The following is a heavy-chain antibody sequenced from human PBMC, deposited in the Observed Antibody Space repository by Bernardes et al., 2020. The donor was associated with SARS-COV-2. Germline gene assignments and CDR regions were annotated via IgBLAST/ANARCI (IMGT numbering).Heavy chain of an antibody. V-gene: IGHV4-59*01. CDR2: IYYSGST. J-gene: IGHJ3*02. CDR3: AREQSGYYYDSSPDAFDI. Sequence: SETLSLTCTVSGGSISSYYWSWIRQPPGKGLEWIGYIYYSGSTNYNPSLKSRVTISVDTSKNQFSLKLSSVTAADTAVYYCAREQSGYYYDSSPDAFDILGQGTMVTVSS. CDR1: GGSISSYY. D-gene: IGHD3-22*01.